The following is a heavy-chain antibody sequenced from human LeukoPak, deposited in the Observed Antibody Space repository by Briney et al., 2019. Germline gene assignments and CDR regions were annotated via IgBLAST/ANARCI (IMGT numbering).Heavy chain of an antibody. D-gene: IGHD6-19*01. CDR2: ISSSSSYI. CDR3: ARDLSSSGWYGVYFGY. V-gene: IGHV3-21*01. CDR1: GFTFSSYS. Sequence: AGGSLRLSCAASGFTFSSYSMNWVRQAPGKGLEWVSSISSSSSYIYYADSVKGRFTISRDNAKNSLYLQMNSLRAEDTAVYYCARDLSSSGWYGVYFGYWGQGTLVTVSS. J-gene: IGHJ4*02.